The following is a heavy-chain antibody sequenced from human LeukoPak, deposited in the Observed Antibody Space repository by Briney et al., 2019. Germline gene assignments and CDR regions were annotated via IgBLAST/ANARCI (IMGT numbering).Heavy chain of an antibody. D-gene: IGHD3-9*01. Sequence: GASVKVSCKASGYTFTSYGISWVRQAPGQGLEWMGWISAYNGNTNYAQKLQGRVTMTTDTSTSTAYMELRSLRSDDTAVYYCARAYDILTGYYMVDYWGQGTLVTVSS. CDR3: ARAYDILTGYYMVDY. V-gene: IGHV1-18*01. CDR2: ISAYNGNT. J-gene: IGHJ4*02. CDR1: GYTFTSYG.